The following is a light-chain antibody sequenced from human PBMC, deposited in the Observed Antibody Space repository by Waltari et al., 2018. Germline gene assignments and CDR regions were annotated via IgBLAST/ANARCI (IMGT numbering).Light chain of an antibody. CDR2: DTS. J-gene: IGKJ4*01. CDR1: QSLSNY. CDR3: QQRRNWPLT. Sequence: DIVLTQSPATLSLSPGERATLSCRASQSLSNYLAWYQQKPGQAPRLLIYDTSNRATVIPARFSVSGFGTDFTLTISSLEPEDFAVYYCQQRRNWPLTFGGGTKVEIK. V-gene: IGKV3-11*01.